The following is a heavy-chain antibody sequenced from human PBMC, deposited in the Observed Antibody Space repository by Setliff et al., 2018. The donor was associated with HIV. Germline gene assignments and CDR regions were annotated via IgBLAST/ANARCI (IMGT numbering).Heavy chain of an antibody. D-gene: IGHD4-17*01. CDR1: GYTFTAYY. CDR3: AVPITRTDYEGLDY. CDR2: IYPNSGGT. V-gene: IGHV1-2*02. J-gene: IGHJ4*02. Sequence: ASVKVSCKASGYTFTAYYMHWVRQAPGQGLEWMGWIYPNSGGTKYAQKFQGRVTMTRDTSISTAYMELSRLRSDDTATYYCAVPITRTDYEGLDYWGQGTLVTVSS.